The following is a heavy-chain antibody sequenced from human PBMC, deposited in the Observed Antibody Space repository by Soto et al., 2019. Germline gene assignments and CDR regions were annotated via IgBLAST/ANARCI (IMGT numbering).Heavy chain of an antibody. CDR1: EFNFRNYL. V-gene: IGHV3-7*02. J-gene: IGHJ4*02. CDR2: INEDGSET. Sequence: EVQLVESGGDLVQPGGSLRLSCAVSEFNFRNYLMTCVRQAPGKGLEWMANINEDGSETYYVDSVKGRFIISRDNAKRSLCLQMNSLRADDTAVYFCATHSRFRKDYWGQGTLVTVSS. CDR3: ATHSRFRKDY. D-gene: IGHD3-3*01.